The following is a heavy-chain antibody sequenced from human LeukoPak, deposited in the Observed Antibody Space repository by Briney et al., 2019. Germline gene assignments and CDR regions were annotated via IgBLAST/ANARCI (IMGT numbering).Heavy chain of an antibody. J-gene: IGHJ3*02. Sequence: GGSLRLSCAASGFTFSDYYMSWIRQAPGKGLEWVSYISSSGSTIYYADSVKGRFTISRDNAKNSLYLQMNSVRAEDTAVYYCARVSYWANDDYDSSGYWDIWGQGTMVTVSS. CDR1: GFTFSDYY. CDR3: ARVSYWANDDYDSSGYWDI. V-gene: IGHV3-11*01. D-gene: IGHD3-22*01. CDR2: ISSSGSTI.